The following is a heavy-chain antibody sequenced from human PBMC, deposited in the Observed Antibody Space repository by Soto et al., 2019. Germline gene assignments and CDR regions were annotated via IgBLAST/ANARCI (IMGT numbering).Heavy chain of an antibody. Sequence: SVKVSCKTSGDTFSNQAISWVRQAPGQGLEWMGGIIPLFDSASYAQRSHDRVTITADKFTNTVYMELRSLTSEDTAVYYCAASTFQSGVSGYFHLDHWGQGTLVTVSS. J-gene: IGHJ4*02. CDR3: AASTFQSGVSGYFHLDH. CDR1: GDTFSNQA. V-gene: IGHV1-69*06. CDR2: IIPLFDSA. D-gene: IGHD3-3*01.